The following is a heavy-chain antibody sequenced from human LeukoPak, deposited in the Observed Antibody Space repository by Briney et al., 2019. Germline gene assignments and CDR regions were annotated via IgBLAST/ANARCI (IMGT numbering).Heavy chain of an antibody. CDR3: ASLDSYDILTGYYTSGDY. Sequence: PGGSLRLSCAASGFTFSSYWMSWVRQAPGKGLEWVATIKLDGSEKYYVDSVKGRFTISRDNAKNSLYLQMNSLRAEDTAVYYCASLDSYDILTGYYTSGDYWGQGTLVTVSS. J-gene: IGHJ4*02. CDR2: IKLDGSEK. V-gene: IGHV3-7*01. D-gene: IGHD3-9*01. CDR1: GFTFSSYW.